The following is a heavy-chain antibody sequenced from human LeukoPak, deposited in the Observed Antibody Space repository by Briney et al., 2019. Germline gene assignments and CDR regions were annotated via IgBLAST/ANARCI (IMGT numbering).Heavy chain of an antibody. CDR1: GFTFSSFA. D-gene: IGHD3-16*02. CDR2: IWYDGSNA. V-gene: IGHV3-33*01. CDR3: ARERYDAFDI. Sequence: GGSLRLSCAASGFTFSSFAMHWVRQAPGKGLEWVAIIWYDGSNAYYADSVKGRFTISRDNSKNTLYLQMNSLRAEDTAVYYCARERYDAFDIWGQGTMVTVSS. J-gene: IGHJ3*02.